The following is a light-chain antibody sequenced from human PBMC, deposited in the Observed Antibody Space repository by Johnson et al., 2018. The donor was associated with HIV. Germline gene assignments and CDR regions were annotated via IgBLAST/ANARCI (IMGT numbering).Light chain of an antibody. V-gene: IGLV1-51*02. CDR1: SSNIGNNY. CDR2: ENN. J-gene: IGLJ1*01. Sequence: QSVLTQPPSVSAAPGQKVTISCSGSSSNIGNNYVSWYQQLPGTAPKLLIYENNKRPSGIPDRFSGSKSGTSATLGITGLQTGAEDDYYCGTWDSSLGAWVFGTGTKVTVV. CDR3: GTWDSSLGAWV.